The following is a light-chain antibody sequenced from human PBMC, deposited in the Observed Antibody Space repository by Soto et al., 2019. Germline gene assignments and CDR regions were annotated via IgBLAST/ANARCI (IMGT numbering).Light chain of an antibody. V-gene: IGKV1-9*01. CDR2: AAS. CDR1: QGISSS. CDR3: QQLNSYPGT. Sequence: DIQLTQSPSFLSASVGDRVTITCRASQGISSSLAWYQQKPGKAPKLLIYAASTLQSGVPSRFSGSGSGTEFTLTISSLQPEDFATYYYQQLNSYPGTFGQGTKLEIK. J-gene: IGKJ2*01.